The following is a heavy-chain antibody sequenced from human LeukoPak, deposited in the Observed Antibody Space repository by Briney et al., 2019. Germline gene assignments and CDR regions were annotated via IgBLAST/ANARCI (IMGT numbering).Heavy chain of an antibody. CDR2: ISGSVDTI. J-gene: IGHJ3*02. CDR3: ARVMIRGHAFDI. D-gene: IGHD3-10*01. CDR1: GFTITDYY. V-gene: IGHV3-11*01. Sequence: GGSLRLSCAASGFTITDYYMSWIRQAPGKGLEWISYISGSVDTIYHADSVEGRFTISRDNAKNSLNLQMNSLNVEDTAVYYCARVMIRGHAFDIWGQGTMVTVSS.